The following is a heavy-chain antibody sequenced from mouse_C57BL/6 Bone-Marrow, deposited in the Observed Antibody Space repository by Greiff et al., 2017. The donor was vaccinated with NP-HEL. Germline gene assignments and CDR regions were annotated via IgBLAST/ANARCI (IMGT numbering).Heavy chain of an antibody. CDR2: IYPGSGST. CDR1: GYTFTSYW. CDR3: ARSGDYYYGSSRYFDV. D-gene: IGHD1-1*01. V-gene: IGHV1-55*01. J-gene: IGHJ1*03. Sequence: VKLQQHGAELVKPGASVKMSCKASGYTFTSYWITWVKQRPGQGLEWIGDIYPGSGSTNYNEKFKSKATLTVDTSSSTAYMQLSSLTSEDSAVYYCARSGDYYYGSSRYFDVWGTGTTVTVSS.